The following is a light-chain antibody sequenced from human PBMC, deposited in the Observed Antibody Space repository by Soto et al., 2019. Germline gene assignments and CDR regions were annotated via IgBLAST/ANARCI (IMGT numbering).Light chain of an antibody. CDR1: QSISNY. CDR3: QQSYSAPPT. J-gene: IGKJ2*01. Sequence: DIQMTQSPFSLSAYVGDRVTITCRASQSISNYLNWYQQRPGKAPKLLIYAASNLQSGVPSRFSGSGSGTDFTLTVSSLQPEDFATYYCQQSYSAPPTFGQGTKLEIK. V-gene: IGKV1-39*01. CDR2: AAS.